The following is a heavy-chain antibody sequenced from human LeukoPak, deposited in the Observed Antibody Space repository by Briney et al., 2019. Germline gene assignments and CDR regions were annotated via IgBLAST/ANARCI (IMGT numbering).Heavy chain of an antibody. J-gene: IGHJ4*02. CDR1: GYTFTSYD. V-gene: IGHV1-18*01. CDR3: AREYYDYYEGFDY. Sequence: ASVNVSCKASGYTFTSYDISWLRQAPGQGLEWMGRISAYNGNTNYAQKLQGRVTMTTDTSTRTAYMELRSLRSDDTAVYFCAREYYDYYEGFDYWGQGTLVTLSS. D-gene: IGHD3-22*01. CDR2: ISAYNGNT.